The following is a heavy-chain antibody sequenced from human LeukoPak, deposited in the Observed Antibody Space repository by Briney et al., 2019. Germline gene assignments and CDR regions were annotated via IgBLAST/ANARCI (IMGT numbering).Heavy chain of an antibody. CDR1: GYTFTGYY. CDR3: ARDAIVRDYSNSDY. V-gene: IGHV1-2*02. CDR2: INPNSGGT. Sequence: VASVKVSCKASGYTFTGYYIHWVRQAPGQGLEWMGWINPNSGGTNYAQKFQGRVTMTRDTSISTAYMELSRLTSDDTAVYYCARDAIVRDYSNSDYWGQGTLVTASS. D-gene: IGHD4-11*01. J-gene: IGHJ4*02.